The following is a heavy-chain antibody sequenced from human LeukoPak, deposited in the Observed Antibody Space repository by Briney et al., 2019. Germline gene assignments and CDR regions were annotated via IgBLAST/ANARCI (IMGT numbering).Heavy chain of an antibody. J-gene: IGHJ5*02. CDR2: INPNSGGT. V-gene: IGHV1-2*02. D-gene: IGHD1-26*01. Sequence: ASVKVSCKASGYTFTGYYIHWVRQAPGQGLEWMGWINPNSGGTNYAQKFQGRVTMTRDTSISTAYMELSRLRSDDTAVYYCARVGSEWELLQEAWFDPWGQGTLVTVSS. CDR3: ARVGSEWELLQEAWFDP. CDR1: GYTFTGYY.